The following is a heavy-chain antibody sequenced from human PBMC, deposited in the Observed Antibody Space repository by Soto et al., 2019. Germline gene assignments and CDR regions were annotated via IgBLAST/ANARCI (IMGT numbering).Heavy chain of an antibody. CDR3: AVTIRGYSYGYGDY. D-gene: IGHD5-18*01. J-gene: IGHJ4*02. CDR1: GGSFSSGGYY. CDR2: IYYSGST. Sequence: SETLSLTCTVSGGSFSSGGYYWSWIRQHPGKGLEWIGYIYYSGSTYYNPSLKSRVTISVDTSKNQFSLKLSSVTAADTAVYYCAVTIRGYSYGYGDYWGQGTLVTVSS. V-gene: IGHV4-31*03.